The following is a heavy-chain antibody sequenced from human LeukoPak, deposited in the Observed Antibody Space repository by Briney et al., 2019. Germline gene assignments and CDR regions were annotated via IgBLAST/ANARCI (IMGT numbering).Heavy chain of an antibody. Sequence: SETLSLTCTVSGGSIIGRWWSWVRQPPGKGLEWIGDIFYNGAINDNSPLKGRLTMSLDTSKNQFSLKLSSVTAADTAIYYCARRNTADASIDFWGQGTLVIASS. D-gene: IGHD2/OR15-2a*01. J-gene: IGHJ4*02. CDR3: ARRNTADASIDF. CDR1: GGSIIGRW. V-gene: IGHV4-59*08. CDR2: IFYNGAI.